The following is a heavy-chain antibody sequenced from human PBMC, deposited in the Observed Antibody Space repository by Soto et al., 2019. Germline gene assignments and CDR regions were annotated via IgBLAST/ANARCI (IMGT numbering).Heavy chain of an antibody. Sequence: QVQLVQSGAEVKKPGASVKVSCKASGYTFTSYAMHWVRQAPGQRLEWMGWINAGNGNTKYSQKFQGRVTITRDTSASTAYMELSSLRSEDTAVYYCARRSQGYCSSTSCYAVFDYWGQGTLVTVSS. D-gene: IGHD2-2*01. V-gene: IGHV1-3*01. CDR3: ARRSQGYCSSTSCYAVFDY. J-gene: IGHJ4*02. CDR2: INAGNGNT. CDR1: GYTFTSYA.